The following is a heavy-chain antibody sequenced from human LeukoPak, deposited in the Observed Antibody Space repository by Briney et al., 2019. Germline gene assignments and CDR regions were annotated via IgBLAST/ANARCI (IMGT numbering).Heavy chain of an antibody. V-gene: IGHV4-31*03. J-gene: IGHJ3*02. CDR1: GGSISSGGYY. CDR2: IYYTGST. CDR3: ARVPSVIDAFDI. D-gene: IGHD2-21*01. Sequence: PSETLSLTCTVSGGSISSGGYYWSWIRQHPGKALEWIAYIYYTGSTYYNPSLKSRLTISVDTSKNHFSLRLSSMTAADTAVYYCARVPSVIDAFDIWGQGTMVTVSS.